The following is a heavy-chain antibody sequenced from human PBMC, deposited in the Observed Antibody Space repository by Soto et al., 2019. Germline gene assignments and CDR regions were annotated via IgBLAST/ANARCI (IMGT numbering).Heavy chain of an antibody. V-gene: IGHV3-48*02. CDR1: GFIFSSYG. Sequence: EVHLVESGGGLVQPGGSLRLSCAASGFIFSSYGMNWVRQAPGKGLEWVSFISSSSSTIYYADSVKGRFTISRDNAKNSLYLQMNSLRDEHTAVYYSARDVGYYYDGSGYYRFDYWGQGTMVTVSS. J-gene: IGHJ4*02. CDR3: ARDVGYYYDGSGYYRFDY. D-gene: IGHD3-22*01. CDR2: ISSSSSTI.